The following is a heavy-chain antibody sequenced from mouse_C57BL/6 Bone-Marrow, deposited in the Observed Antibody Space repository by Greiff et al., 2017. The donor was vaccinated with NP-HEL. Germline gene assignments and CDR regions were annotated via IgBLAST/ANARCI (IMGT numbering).Heavy chain of an antibody. Sequence: VQLQQPGAELVKPGASVKLSCKASGYTFTNYWMHWVKQRPGRGLEWIGRIDPNSGGTTYNEKFKSKATLTVDKPSSTAYMQLSSLTSEYSAVYYCARYYYGSGYFDYWGQGTTLTVSS. V-gene: IGHV1-72*01. CDR3: ARYYYGSGYFDY. D-gene: IGHD1-1*01. J-gene: IGHJ2*01. CDR2: IDPNSGGT. CDR1: GYTFTNYW.